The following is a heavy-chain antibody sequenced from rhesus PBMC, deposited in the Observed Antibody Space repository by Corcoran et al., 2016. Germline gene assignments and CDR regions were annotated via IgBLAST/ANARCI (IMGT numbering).Heavy chain of an antibody. J-gene: IGHJ4*01. V-gene: IGHV3-103*01. CDR1: GFTFSSYA. D-gene: IGHD6-25*01. CDR3: AKAKAAAGYFDY. CDR2: INSGGGST. Sequence: EVQLVETGGGLVQPGGSLRLPGAASGFTFSSYAMQWVRQAPGKGLEWISAINSGGGSTYYADSVKGRFTISRDNSKNTLSLQMNSLRAEDTAVYYCAKAKAAAGYFDYWGPGVRVTVSS.